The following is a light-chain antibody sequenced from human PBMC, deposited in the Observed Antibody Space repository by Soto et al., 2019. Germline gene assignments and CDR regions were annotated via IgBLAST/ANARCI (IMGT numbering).Light chain of an antibody. CDR3: MQDLQTPRT. J-gene: IGKJ2*01. V-gene: IGKV2-28*01. CDR2: LGS. Sequence: DIVMTQSPLSLPVTPGEPASISCRSSQSLLHSNGYNYLDWYLQNPGQSPQLLIYLGSNRDSGVPDRFSGSGSGTDFTLKISRVEAEDVGVYYCMQDLQTPRTFGQGTKLEIK. CDR1: QSLLHSNGYNY.